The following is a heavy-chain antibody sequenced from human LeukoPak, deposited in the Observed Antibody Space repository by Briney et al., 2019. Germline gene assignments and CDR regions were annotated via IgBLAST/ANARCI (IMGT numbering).Heavy chain of an antibody. Sequence: GGSLRLSCAASGFTFSSYAMHWVRQAPGKGLQWVAVISYDGSNKYYADSVKGRFTISRDNSKNTLYLQMNSLRAEDTAVYYCAIDQGMTFGGVIVPAYWRQGTLVTVSS. CDR1: GFTFSSYA. CDR3: AIDQGMTFGGVIVPAY. D-gene: IGHD3-16*02. CDR2: ISYDGSNK. J-gene: IGHJ4*02. V-gene: IGHV3-30*04.